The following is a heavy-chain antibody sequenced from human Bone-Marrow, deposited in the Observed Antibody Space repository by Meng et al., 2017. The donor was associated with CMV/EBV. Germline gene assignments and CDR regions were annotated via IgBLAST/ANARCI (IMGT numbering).Heavy chain of an antibody. CDR2: IYSGGST. D-gene: IGHD5-12*01. Sequence: GGSLRLSCAASGFTVSSNYMSWVRQAPGKGLEWVSVIYSGGSTYYADSVKGRFTISRDNSKNRLYLQMNSLRAEDTAVYYCATAINYYYGMDVWGQGTTVTVSS. CDR3: ATAINYYYGMDV. CDR1: GFTVSSNY. J-gene: IGHJ6*02. V-gene: IGHV3-53*01.